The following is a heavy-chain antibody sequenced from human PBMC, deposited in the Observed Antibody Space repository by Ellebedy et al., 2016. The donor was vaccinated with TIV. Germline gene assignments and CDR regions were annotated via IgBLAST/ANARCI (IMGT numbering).Heavy chain of an antibody. J-gene: IGHJ5*02. Sequence: ASVKVSCKASGYTFTAYYLHWVRQAPGQGLEWMGWIDPDSGGTNYAQKFQGRVTMTRDTSTSTVFMELSSLRSEDTALYYCARTQSRPYDWFDPWGQGTLVTVSS. D-gene: IGHD3-16*01. CDR3: ARTQSRPYDWFDP. CDR1: GYTFTAYY. V-gene: IGHV1-2*02. CDR2: IDPDSGGT.